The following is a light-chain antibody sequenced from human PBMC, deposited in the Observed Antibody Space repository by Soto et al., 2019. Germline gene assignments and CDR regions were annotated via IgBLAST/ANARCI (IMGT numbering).Light chain of an antibody. CDR2: DAS. CDR3: QQRSNWPPT. J-gene: IGKJ1*01. V-gene: IGKV3-11*01. Sequence: EIVLTQSPATLSLSPGERATLSCRASQSLSSYLAWYQQKPGQAPRLLIYDASNRATGIPARFSGSGSGTDFTLTISSLEPEDFAVYYCQQRSNWPPTFGQGTKVDTK. CDR1: QSLSSY.